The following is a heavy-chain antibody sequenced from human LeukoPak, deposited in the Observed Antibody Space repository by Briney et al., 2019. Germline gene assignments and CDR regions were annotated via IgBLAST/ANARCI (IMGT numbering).Heavy chain of an antibody. J-gene: IGHJ4*02. CDR3: AREGSATARPFVSNDY. CDR1: GGSISSYY. V-gene: IGHV4-4*07. D-gene: IGHD6-6*01. CDR2: IHTSGNT. Sequence: SETLSFTCTVSGGSISSYYWSWIRQPAGKGLEWIGRIHTSGNTDYNPSLKSRVTMSVDTSKNQFSLKVRSVTVADTAVYYCAREGSATARPFVSNDYWGQGILVTVSS.